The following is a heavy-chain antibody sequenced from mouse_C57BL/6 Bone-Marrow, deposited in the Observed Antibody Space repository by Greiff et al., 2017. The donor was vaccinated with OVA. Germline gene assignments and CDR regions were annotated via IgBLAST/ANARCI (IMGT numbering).Heavy chain of an antibody. D-gene: IGHD2-1*01. CDR3: ARASIYYGNYDWYFDV. J-gene: IGHJ1*03. CDR2: IYPGDGDT. CDR1: GYAFSSYW. V-gene: IGHV1-80*01. Sequence: QVQLQQSGAELVKPGASVKISCKASGYAFSSYWMNWVKQRPGKGLEWIGQIYPGDGDTNYNGKFKGKATLTADKSSSTAYMQLSSLTSEDSAVYFCARASIYYGNYDWYFDVWGKGTTVTVSS.